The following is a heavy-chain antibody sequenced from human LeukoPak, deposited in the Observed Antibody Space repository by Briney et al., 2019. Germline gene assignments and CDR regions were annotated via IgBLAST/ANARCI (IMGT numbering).Heavy chain of an antibody. Sequence: QPGGSLRLSCAASGFTFSNYAMSWVRQAPGKGLQWVSAISGSDGSTNFADSVRGRFTISRDNSKNTLYLQIDSLRAEDTAIYYCAKDRTVGASYWYFDLWGRGTLVTVSS. V-gene: IGHV3-23*01. D-gene: IGHD1-26*01. CDR1: GFTFSNYA. CDR3: AKDRTVGASYWYFDL. CDR2: ISGSDGST. J-gene: IGHJ2*01.